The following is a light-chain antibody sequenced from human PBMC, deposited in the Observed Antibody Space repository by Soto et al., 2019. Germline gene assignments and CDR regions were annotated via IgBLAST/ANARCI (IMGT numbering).Light chain of an antibody. CDR2: AAS. CDR1: QSISSY. CDR3: PQSYSTPWT. V-gene: IGKV1-39*01. Sequence: DIQMTQSPSSLSASVGDRVTITCRASQSISSYLNWYQQKPGKAPKLLIYAASSLQSGVPSRFSGSGSGTDVTLTISSLHPDDFATYYGPQSYSTPWTFGQGTKVEIK. J-gene: IGKJ1*01.